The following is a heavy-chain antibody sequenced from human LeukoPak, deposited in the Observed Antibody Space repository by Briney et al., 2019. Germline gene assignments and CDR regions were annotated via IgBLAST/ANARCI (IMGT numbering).Heavy chain of an antibody. CDR2: IKEDGSGK. CDR3: VRHDRAEADMST. V-gene: IGHV3-7*01. CDR1: GFIFSRNW. Sequence: GGSLRLSCVASGFIFSRNWMAWIRQAPGKGLEWVANIKEDGSGKYYVDSVKGRFTISRDNAKNSLYLQMKSLRAEDTALYYCVRHDRAEADMSTWGQGTLVTVSS. J-gene: IGHJ4*02. D-gene: IGHD2-2*01.